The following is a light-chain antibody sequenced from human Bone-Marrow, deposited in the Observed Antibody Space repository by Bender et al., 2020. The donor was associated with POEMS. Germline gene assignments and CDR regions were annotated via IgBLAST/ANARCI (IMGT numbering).Light chain of an antibody. CDR3: SSFAPLATL. J-gene: IGLJ2*01. V-gene: IGLV2-23*02. CDR2: EVT. Sequence: QSALTQPASVSGSPGQSITISCTGTSSDVGSYDLVSWYQQHPGKAPKHLIYEVTKRPSGVSNRFSGSKSGNTASLTISWLQAEDEADYYCSSFAPLATLFGGGTKMTVL. CDR1: SSDVGSYDL.